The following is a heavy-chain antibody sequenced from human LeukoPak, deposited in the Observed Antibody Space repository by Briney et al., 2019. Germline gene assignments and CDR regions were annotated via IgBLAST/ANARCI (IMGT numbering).Heavy chain of an antibody. CDR1: GFNFASRW. CDR2: ISSDGSDT. D-gene: IGHD4-23*01. Sequence: GGSLSLFCAASGFNFASRWMHWVRQVPGKGLVWVSRISSDGSDTTYADSVKGRFTISRDNVKKIVYLQMRSLRVEDTAVYYCARHFDGKGSFDFWGQGTLVTVSS. CDR3: ARHFDGKGSFDF. V-gene: IGHV3-74*01. J-gene: IGHJ5*01.